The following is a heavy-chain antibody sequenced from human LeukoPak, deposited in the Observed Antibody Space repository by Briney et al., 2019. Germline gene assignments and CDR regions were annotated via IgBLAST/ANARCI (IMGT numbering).Heavy chain of an antibody. J-gene: IGHJ5*02. CDR1: GGSISSGDYY. CDR3: ARDLGYYYDSSGYHNWFDP. Sequence: SQTLSLTCTVSGGSISSGDYYWSWIRQPPGKGLEWIGYIYYSGSTNYNPSLKSRVTISLDTSKNQFSLKLSSVTAADTAVYYCARDLGYYYDSSGYHNWFDPWGQGTLVTVSS. CDR2: IYYSGST. V-gene: IGHV4-30-4*01. D-gene: IGHD3-22*01.